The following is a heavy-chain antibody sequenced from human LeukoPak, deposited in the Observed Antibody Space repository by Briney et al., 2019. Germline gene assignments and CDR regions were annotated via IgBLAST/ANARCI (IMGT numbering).Heavy chain of an antibody. J-gene: IGHJ4*02. CDR1: GYSFASFG. CDR3: ARGGYYGSGSFPDY. Sequence: ASVKVSFKASGYSFASFGINWVRQAPGQGLVWMGWISAYNGDTNYAQNLQGRVTMTTDTSTSTAYMDLRSLRSDDTAVYYCARGGYYGSGSFPDYWGQGTLVTVSS. V-gene: IGHV1-18*01. CDR2: ISAYNGDT. D-gene: IGHD3-10*01.